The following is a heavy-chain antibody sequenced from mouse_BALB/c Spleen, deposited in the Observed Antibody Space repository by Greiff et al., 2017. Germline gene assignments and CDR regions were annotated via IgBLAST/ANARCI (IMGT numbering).Heavy chain of an antibody. CDR3: ARHDDYDGDY. Sequence: EVKVVESGGGLVKPGGSLKLSCAASGFAFSSYDMSWVRQTPEKRLEWVAYISSGGGSTYYPDTVKGRFTISRDNAKNTLYLQMSSLKSEDTAMYYCARHDDYDGDYWGQGTSVTVSS. CDR1: GFAFSSYD. J-gene: IGHJ4*01. V-gene: IGHV5-12-1*01. D-gene: IGHD2-4*01. CDR2: ISSGGGST.